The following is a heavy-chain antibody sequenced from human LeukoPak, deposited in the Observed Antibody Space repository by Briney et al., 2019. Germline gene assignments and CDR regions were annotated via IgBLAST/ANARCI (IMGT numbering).Heavy chain of an antibody. CDR2: IYYSGST. CDR1: GGSISSYY. CDR3: ARAAAGMFYYGMDV. D-gene: IGHD6-13*01. V-gene: IGHV4-59*01. J-gene: IGHJ6*02. Sequence: SETLSLTCTVSGGSISSYYWSWIRQPPGKGLEWIGYIYYSGSTNYNPSLKSRVTISVDTSKNQFSLKLSSVTAADTAAYYCARAAAGMFYYGMDVWGQGTTVTVSS.